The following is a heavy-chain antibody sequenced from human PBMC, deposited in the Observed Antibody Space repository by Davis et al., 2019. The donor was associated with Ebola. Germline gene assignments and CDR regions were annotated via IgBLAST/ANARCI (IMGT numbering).Heavy chain of an antibody. CDR2: INPNSGGT. Sequence: ASVKVSCKASGYTFTGYYMHWVRQAPGQGLEWMGWINPNSGGTNYAQKFQGRVTMTRDTSISTAYMELSRLRSDDTAVYYCARGRYSSGWHYNWFDPWGQGTLVTVSS. CDR3: ARGRYSSGWHYNWFDP. J-gene: IGHJ5*02. V-gene: IGHV1-2*02. CDR1: GYTFTGYY. D-gene: IGHD6-19*01.